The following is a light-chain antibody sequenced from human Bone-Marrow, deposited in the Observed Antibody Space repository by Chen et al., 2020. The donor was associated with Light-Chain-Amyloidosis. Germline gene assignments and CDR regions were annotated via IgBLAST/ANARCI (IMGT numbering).Light chain of an antibody. Sequence: DIQMTQSPPSLSASVGDRVSVTCRASQNIMSYLHWYQQMPGKAPKLLIYAVSHLQNGVPSRFSGSASGTDFTLTISSLQPEYFATYFCLQTFNPPLTFGGGTKVEIK. V-gene: IGKV1-39*01. CDR3: LQTFNPPLT. CDR1: QNIMSY. J-gene: IGKJ4*01. CDR2: AVS.